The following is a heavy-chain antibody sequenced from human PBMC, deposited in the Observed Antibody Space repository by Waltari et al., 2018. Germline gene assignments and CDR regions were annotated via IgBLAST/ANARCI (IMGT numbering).Heavy chain of an antibody. CDR2: IYRSDTT. D-gene: IGHD7-27*01. Sequence: QVQLQESGPGLVKPSDSLSLTCTVSVYSINSGYYWGWIRQSPGKGLEWIGSIYRSDTTHYNPSLKSRVTISGDTSKNQVSLRLNSVTAADTAMYYCARALNWGSTGAINKWGRGTMVTVSS. CDR3: ARALNWGSTGAINK. V-gene: IGHV4-38-2*02. CDR1: VYSINSGYY. J-gene: IGHJ3*02.